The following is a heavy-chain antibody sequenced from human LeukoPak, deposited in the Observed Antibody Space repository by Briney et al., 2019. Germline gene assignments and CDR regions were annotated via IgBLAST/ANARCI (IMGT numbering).Heavy chain of an antibody. CDR1: GYTLSQYA. CDR2: INSGNSNT. J-gene: IGHJ6*02. D-gene: IGHD6-19*01. V-gene: IGHV1-3*04. CDR3: AREQWLGSFYYYYYGLDV. Sequence: ASVKVSCKASGYTLSQYAMHWVRQAPGQRPEWMGWINSGNSNTKYDQKFQGRVTITRDTSANTAYMELSSLRSEDTAVYYCAREQWLGSFYYYYYGLDVWAKGPRSPSP.